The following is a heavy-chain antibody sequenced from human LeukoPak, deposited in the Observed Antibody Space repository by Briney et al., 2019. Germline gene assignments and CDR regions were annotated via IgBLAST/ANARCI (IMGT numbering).Heavy chain of an antibody. J-gene: IGHJ3*02. CDR1: GFTFGTYW. Sequence: PGGSLRLSCGASGFTFGTYWMHWVRQAPGKGLVWVSGINSDGGTTTYADSVKGRFTISRDNAKNTLYLQMNSLRAEDTAVYYCARARSSYGYGDAFDIWGQGTMVTVSS. CDR3: ARARSSYGYGDAFDI. D-gene: IGHD5-18*01. V-gene: IGHV3-74*01. CDR2: INSDGGTT.